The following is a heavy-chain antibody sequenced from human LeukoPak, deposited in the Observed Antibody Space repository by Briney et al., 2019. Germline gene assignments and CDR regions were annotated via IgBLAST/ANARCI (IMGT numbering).Heavy chain of an antibody. CDR2: IIHRGST. Sequence: SETLSLTCAVYGGSFSGYYWSWIRQPPGKGLEWIGEIIHRGSTNYNPSLKSRLTISVDTSKNQFSLKLSSVTAADTAVYYCARPRMYYYGSGSYYTVWGKGTTVTISS. J-gene: IGHJ6*04. CDR3: ARPRMYYYGSGSYYTV. V-gene: IGHV4-34*12. D-gene: IGHD3-10*01. CDR1: GGSFSGYY.